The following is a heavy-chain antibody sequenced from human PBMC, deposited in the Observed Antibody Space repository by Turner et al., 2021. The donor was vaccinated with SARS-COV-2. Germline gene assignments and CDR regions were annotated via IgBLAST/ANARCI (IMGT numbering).Heavy chain of an antibody. D-gene: IGHD2-21*02. V-gene: IGHV1-3*03. CDR2: INGGNGRT. CDR1: GFTFITYV. CDR3: AREPLPLRF. Sequence: SVQISCKTSGFTFITYVIHWVRQAPGQRPEWLGSINGGNGRTEYAEEFKGRVTMTRDTSANTAYMELSSLKSEDVDLYYCAREPLPLRFWGQGTLVTVSS. J-gene: IGHJ4*02.